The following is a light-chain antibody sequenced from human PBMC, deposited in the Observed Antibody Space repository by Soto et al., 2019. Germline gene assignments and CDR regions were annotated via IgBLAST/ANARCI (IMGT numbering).Light chain of an antibody. CDR1: SANIGSNS. J-gene: IGLJ1*01. V-gene: IGLV1-51*01. Sequence: QSVLTQPPSVSAAPGQKVTISCSGSSANIGSNSASWYQQLPGTAPKLLIYDNEKRPSGIPDRFSGSKSGPSATLDITGLQTGDEADYYCASWDSSLRAGVFGAGTQVTVL. CDR3: ASWDSSLRAGV. CDR2: DNE.